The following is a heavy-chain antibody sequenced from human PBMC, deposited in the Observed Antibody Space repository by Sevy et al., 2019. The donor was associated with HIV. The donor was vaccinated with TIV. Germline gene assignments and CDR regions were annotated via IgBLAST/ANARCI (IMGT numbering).Heavy chain of an antibody. CDR2: IWVDGSNT. J-gene: IGHJ4*02. CDR3: ARDLEFYDNGDYGPAFMPDY. V-gene: IGHV3-33*01. CDR1: GFTFSSYG. Sequence: GGSLRLSCAASGFTFSSYGMHWVRQAPGKGLEWVALIWVDGSNTYYADSVKGRFTISRDIAKNTLHIQMNSLRGGDTAVYYCARDLEFYDNGDYGPAFMPDYWGQGTLVTVSS. D-gene: IGHD4-17*01.